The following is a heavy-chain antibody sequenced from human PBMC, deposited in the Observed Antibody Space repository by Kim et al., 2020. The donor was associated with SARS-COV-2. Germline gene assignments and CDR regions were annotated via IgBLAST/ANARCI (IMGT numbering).Heavy chain of an antibody. CDR1: GGSISSYY. V-gene: IGHV4-59*01. D-gene: IGHD6-19*01. J-gene: IGHJ2*01. Sequence: SETLSLTCTVSGGSISSYYWSWIRQPPGKGLEWIGYIYYSGSTNYNPSLKSRVTISVDTSKNQFSLKLSSVTAADTAVYYCARGSRIAVADWYFDLWGRGTLVTVSS. CDR2: IYYSGST. CDR3: ARGSRIAVADWYFDL.